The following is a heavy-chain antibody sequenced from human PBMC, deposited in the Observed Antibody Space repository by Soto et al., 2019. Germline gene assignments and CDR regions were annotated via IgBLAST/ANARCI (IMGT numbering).Heavy chain of an antibody. Sequence: PGGSLRLSGKASGFTFSTYSMNWVRQAPGRWLEWVSSISSSTTHILYADSVKGRFTISRDNGKNSLYLQMTSVRAEDTAVYYCARDLQMATIRGGDYWGQGTQVNVSS. V-gene: IGHV3-21*06. D-gene: IGHD5-12*01. CDR3: ARDLQMATIRGGDY. CDR1: GFTFSTYS. CDR2: ISSSTTHI. J-gene: IGHJ4*02.